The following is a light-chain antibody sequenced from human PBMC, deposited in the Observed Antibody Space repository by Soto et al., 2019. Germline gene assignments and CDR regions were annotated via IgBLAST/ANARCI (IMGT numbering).Light chain of an antibody. V-gene: IGLV2-14*03. CDR2: DVS. CDR3: NSYTSNNTYV. J-gene: IGLJ1*01. Sequence: QSVLTQPASVSGSPGQAITISCSGTSSDVGAFNYVSWYQQHPGKAPKLMIYDVSKRPSGVSNRFSGSKSGNTASLTISGLRAEDEADYYCNSYTSNNTYVFGTGTKLTVL. CDR1: SSDVGAFNY.